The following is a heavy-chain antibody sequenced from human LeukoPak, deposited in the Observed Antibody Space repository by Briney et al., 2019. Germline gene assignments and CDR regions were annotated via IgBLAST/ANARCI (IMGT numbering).Heavy chain of an antibody. D-gene: IGHD6-13*01. Sequence: GGSLRLSCAASGFTFSSYAMHWVRQAPGKGLEWVAVISYDGSNKYYADSVKGRFTISRDNSENTLYLQMNSLRAEDTAVYYCARDTYSSSHRWFDPWGQGTLVTVSS. CDR1: GFTFSSYA. V-gene: IGHV3-30-3*01. J-gene: IGHJ5*02. CDR3: ARDTYSSSHRWFDP. CDR2: ISYDGSNK.